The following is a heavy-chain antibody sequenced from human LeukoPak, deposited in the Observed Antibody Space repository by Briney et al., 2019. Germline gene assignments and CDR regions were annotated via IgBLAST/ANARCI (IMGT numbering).Heavy chain of an antibody. J-gene: IGHJ4*02. CDR2: ISSSSSYI. V-gene: IGHV3-21*01. D-gene: IGHD4-23*01. Sequence: PGGSLRLSCAASGFTFSSYSMNWVRQAPGKGLEWVSSISSSSSYIYYADSVKGRFTISRDNAKNSLYLQMNSLRAEDTAVYYCARDEDYGGNSGDFDYWGQGTLVTVSS. CDR1: GFTFSSYS. CDR3: ARDEDYGGNSGDFDY.